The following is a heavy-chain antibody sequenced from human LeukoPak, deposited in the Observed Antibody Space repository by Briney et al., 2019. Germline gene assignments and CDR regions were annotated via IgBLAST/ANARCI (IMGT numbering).Heavy chain of an antibody. Sequence: PGGSLRLSCVASGFTFSDRYMTWIRQAPGKGLEWVARISDDSTYTNYADSVKGRFSISRDNAKKSLYLQMDSLRAEDTAVYYCARDSSGYDSGWYFDLWGRGTLVTVSS. D-gene: IGHD5-12*01. V-gene: IGHV3-11*06. J-gene: IGHJ2*01. CDR3: ARDSSGYDSGWYFDL. CDR1: GFTFSDRY. CDR2: ISDDSTYT.